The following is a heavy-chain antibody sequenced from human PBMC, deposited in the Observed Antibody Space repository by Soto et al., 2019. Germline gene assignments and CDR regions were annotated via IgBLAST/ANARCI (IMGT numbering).Heavy chain of an antibody. D-gene: IGHD1-26*01. CDR2: INPKTAAT. CDR3: ARIKWGLNYYNGMDV. CDR1: GYSFSDYF. J-gene: IGHJ6*02. Sequence: QVQLVQSGAEVKKSGASVKVSCKPSGYSFSDYFIHWVRQAPGQGLEWVAWINPKTAATNYAKKFQGRVSVTWDTSSTTAYMELTSLRPDDTAVYYCARIKWGLNYYNGMDVWGQGTTVIVSS. V-gene: IGHV1-2*02.